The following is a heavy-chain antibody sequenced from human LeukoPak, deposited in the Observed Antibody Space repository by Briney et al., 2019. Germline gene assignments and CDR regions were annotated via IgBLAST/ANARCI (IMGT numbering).Heavy chain of an antibody. CDR3: AKVVPERAAAVYYFDY. CDR2: ISSSSSTI. V-gene: IGHV3-48*04. CDR1: GFTFSSYW. J-gene: IGHJ4*02. D-gene: IGHD6-13*01. Sequence: GGSLRLSCAASGFTFSSYWMHWVRQAPGKGLEWVSYISSSSSTIYHADSVKGRFSISRDNAKNSLYLQMNSLRAEDTAVYYCAKVVPERAAAVYYFDYWGQGTLVTVSS.